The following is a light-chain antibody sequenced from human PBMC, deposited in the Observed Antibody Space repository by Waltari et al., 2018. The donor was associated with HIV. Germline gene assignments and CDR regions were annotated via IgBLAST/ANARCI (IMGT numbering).Light chain of an antibody. V-gene: IGKV3-20*01. CDR3: QHYSISPPLYT. Sequence: EIVLTQSPGTLSSSPGERATLSCRASQSVSSTSLAWYQQKPGQAPRLLIYGAFSRATGIPDRFSGSGSGTDFTLTISRLEPEDFAVFFCQHYSISPPLYTFGQGTKLEIK. CDR1: QSVSSTS. CDR2: GAF. J-gene: IGKJ2*01.